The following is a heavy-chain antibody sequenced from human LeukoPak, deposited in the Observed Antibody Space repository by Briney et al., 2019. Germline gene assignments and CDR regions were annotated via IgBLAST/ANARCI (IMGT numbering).Heavy chain of an antibody. CDR3: ARSEGYYDFWSGFGMDV. V-gene: IGHV4-59*08. Sequence: PSETLSLTCTVSGGSISSYYWSWIRQPPGKGLEWIGYIYYSGSTNYNPSLKSRVTISVDTSKNQFSLKLSSVTAADTAAYYCARSEGYYDFWSGFGMDVWGQGTTVTVSS. J-gene: IGHJ6*02. CDR1: GGSISSYY. CDR2: IYYSGST. D-gene: IGHD3-3*01.